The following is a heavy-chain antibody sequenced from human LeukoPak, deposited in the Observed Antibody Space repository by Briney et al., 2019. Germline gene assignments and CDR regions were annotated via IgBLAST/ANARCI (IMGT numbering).Heavy chain of an antibody. J-gene: IGHJ4*02. D-gene: IGHD3-22*01. Sequence: PGGSLRLSCAASGFTLSSYWMSWVRQAPGKGLEWVANMKEDGSEKYYVDSVKGRFIISRDNAKNSLYLQMNSLRAEDTAVYYCARRHYYDSSGYPGYWGQGTLVTVSS. CDR2: MKEDGSEK. CDR3: ARRHYYDSSGYPGY. V-gene: IGHV3-7*01. CDR1: GFTLSSYW.